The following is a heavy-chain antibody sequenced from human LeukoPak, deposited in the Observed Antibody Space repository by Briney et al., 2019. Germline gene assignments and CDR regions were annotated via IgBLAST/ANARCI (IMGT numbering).Heavy chain of an antibody. D-gene: IGHD3-22*01. CDR3: AREGGYSHAFDY. CDR2: INSVGTTT. V-gene: IGHV3-74*01. Sequence: PGGSLRLSCAASGFTFSNYWMHWVRQTPGKGLVWVSRINSVGTTTSYADSVKGRFTIYRDNAKNTLDLQMNSLRAEDTAVYYCAREGGYSHAFDYWGQGTLVTVSS. CDR1: GFTFSNYW. J-gene: IGHJ4*02.